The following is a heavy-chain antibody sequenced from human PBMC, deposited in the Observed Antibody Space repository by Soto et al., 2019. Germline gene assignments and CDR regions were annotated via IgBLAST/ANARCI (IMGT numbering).Heavy chain of an antibody. CDR3: ARDYYGSGSYYGPNYYYGMDV. Sequence: PSETLSLTCPVSGGSISSGDYYWSWIRQPPGKGLEWIGYIYYSGSTYYNPSLKSRVTISVDTSKNQFSLKLSSVTAADTAVYYCARDYYGSGSYYGPNYYYGMDVWGQGTTVTVSS. V-gene: IGHV4-30-4*01. CDR1: GGSISSGDYY. CDR2: IYYSGST. J-gene: IGHJ6*02. D-gene: IGHD3-10*01.